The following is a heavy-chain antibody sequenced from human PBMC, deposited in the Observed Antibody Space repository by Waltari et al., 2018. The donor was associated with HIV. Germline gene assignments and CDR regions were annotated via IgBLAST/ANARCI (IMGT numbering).Heavy chain of an antibody. CDR2: IYSGGNT. V-gene: IGHV3-66*01. CDR3: ARGISMIVVVNQNQWGAFDI. D-gene: IGHD3-22*01. J-gene: IGHJ3*02. Sequence: EVQLVESGGGLVQPGGSLRLSCAASGFTVGSNYMNWVRQAPGQWLEWVSVIYSGGNTYYADSVKGRFTISRDNSKNTLYLQMNSLRAEDTAVYYCARGISMIVVVNQNQWGAFDIWGQGTMVTVSS. CDR1: GFTVGSNY.